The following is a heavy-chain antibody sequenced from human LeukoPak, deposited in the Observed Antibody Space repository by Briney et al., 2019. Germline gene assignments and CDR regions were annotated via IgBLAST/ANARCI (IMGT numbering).Heavy chain of an antibody. CDR2: ISGSGGST. J-gene: IGHJ6*03. Sequence: GGSLRLSCAASGFTFGSYAMSWVRQAPGKGLEWVSAISGSGGSTYYADSVKGRFTISRDNSKNTLYLQMNSLRAEDTAVYYCAKDGVASYYYYYYMDVWGKGTTVTVSS. CDR3: AKDGVASYYYYYYMDV. V-gene: IGHV3-23*01. CDR1: GFTFGSYA. D-gene: IGHD3-3*01.